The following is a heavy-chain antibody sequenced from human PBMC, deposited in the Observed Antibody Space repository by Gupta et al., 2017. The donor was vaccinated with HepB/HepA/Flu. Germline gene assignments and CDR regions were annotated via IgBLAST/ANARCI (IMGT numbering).Heavy chain of an antibody. CDR2: ISYDGSNK. J-gene: IGHJ6*02. Sequence: QVQLVEPGGGVVQPGRSLRLSCSASPFTFSRYAMQWFRQAPGSGLELVAVISYDGSNKYYADSGKGRFTISRDNSKNTLYLQMNSLRAEDTAVYYCASGGGAPGTLYYYYGMDVWGQGTTVTVSS. CDR3: ASGGGAPGTLYYYYGMDV. CDR1: PFTFSRYA. V-gene: IGHV3-30-3*01. D-gene: IGHD3-16*01.